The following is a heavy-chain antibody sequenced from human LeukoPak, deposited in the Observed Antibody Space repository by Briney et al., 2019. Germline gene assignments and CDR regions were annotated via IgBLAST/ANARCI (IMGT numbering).Heavy chain of an antibody. D-gene: IGHD3-10*01. V-gene: IGHV4-39*07. Sequence: PSETLSLTCTVSGGSITSSNYYWAWIRQPPGKGLEWIGSLYDTGNTYYNPSLKSRVAISVATAKKQVSLRLTSLTAADTAVYYCARDVTVRGSPYRRYFDFWGQGSLVAVSS. CDR3: ARDVTVRGSPYRRYFDF. J-gene: IGHJ4*02. CDR2: LYDTGNT. CDR1: GGSITSSNYY.